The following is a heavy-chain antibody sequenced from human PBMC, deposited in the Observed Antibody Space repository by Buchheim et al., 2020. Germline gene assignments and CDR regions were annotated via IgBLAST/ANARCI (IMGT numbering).Heavy chain of an antibody. J-gene: IGHJ4*02. CDR2: RNMDASNT. CDR3: ARGFYGEYAFDY. Sequence: EVLLVESGGGLVQPGGSLRLSCAASGFTLSRHWMHWVRQGPGKGLLWVSRRNMDASNTKYADIGEGRYTISRDHAKKMQNLHMARLRAEDTGVYYCARGFYGEYAFDYWGQGTL. V-gene: IGHV3-74*03. D-gene: IGHD4-17*01. CDR1: GFTLSRHW.